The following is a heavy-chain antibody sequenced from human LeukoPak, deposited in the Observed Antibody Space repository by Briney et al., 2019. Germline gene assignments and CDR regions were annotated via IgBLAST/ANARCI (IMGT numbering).Heavy chain of an antibody. D-gene: IGHD6-19*01. CDR1: GFTFSSYA. CDR3: AKVLGLVPGSFDY. V-gene: IGHV3-30-3*01. Sequence: GGSLRLSCAASGFTFSSYAMHWVRQAPGKGLEWVAVISYDGSNKYYADSVKGRFTISRDNSKNTLYLQMSSLRAEDTAVYYCAKVLGLVPGSFDYWGQGTLVTVSS. J-gene: IGHJ4*02. CDR2: ISYDGSNK.